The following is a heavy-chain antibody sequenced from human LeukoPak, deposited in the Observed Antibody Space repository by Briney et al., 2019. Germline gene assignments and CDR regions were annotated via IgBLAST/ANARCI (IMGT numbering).Heavy chain of an antibody. V-gene: IGHV1-8*01. Sequence: ASVKVSCKASGYTFTSYDINCVGQATGQGLEWMGWMNPNSGNTGYAQKFQGRVTMTRNTSISTAYMELSSLRSEDTAVYYCARGRLVADIDYWGQGTLVTVSS. CDR1: GYTFTSYD. CDR2: MNPNSGNT. D-gene: IGHD5-12*01. J-gene: IGHJ4*02. CDR3: ARGRLVADIDY.